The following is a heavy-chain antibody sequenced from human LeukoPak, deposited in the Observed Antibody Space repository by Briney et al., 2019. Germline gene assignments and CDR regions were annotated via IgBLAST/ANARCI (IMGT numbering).Heavy chain of an antibody. CDR1: GYTFTSYY. V-gene: IGHV1-2*02. CDR2: INPNSGGT. J-gene: IGHJ4*02. CDR3: ASAGRDYDILTGYPYYFDY. Sequence: GASVKVSCKASGYTFTSYYMHWVRQAPGQGLEWMGWINPNSGGTNYAQKFQGRVTMTRDTSISTAYMELSRLRSDDTAVYYCASAGRDYDILTGYPYYFDYWGQGTLVTVSS. D-gene: IGHD3-9*01.